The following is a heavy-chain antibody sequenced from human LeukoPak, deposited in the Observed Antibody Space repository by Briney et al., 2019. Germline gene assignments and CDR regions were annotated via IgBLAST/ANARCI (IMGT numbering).Heavy chain of an antibody. CDR3: ARDVQYGDFFDY. CDR1: GFTFSSYW. Sequence: AGGSPRLSCAASGFTFSSYWMSWVRQVPGRGLEWVANIKQDGSETYYVDSVKGRFTISRDNAKNSLYLQMNSLRAEDTAVYYCARDVQYGDFFDYWGQGTLVTVSS. CDR2: IKQDGSET. V-gene: IGHV3-7*01. D-gene: IGHD4-17*01. J-gene: IGHJ4*02.